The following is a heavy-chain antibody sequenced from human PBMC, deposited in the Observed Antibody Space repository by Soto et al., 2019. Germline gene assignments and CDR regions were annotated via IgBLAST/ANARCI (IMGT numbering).Heavy chain of an antibody. CDR3: ARDPGLRGGVVVAATRAFDI. Sequence: ASVKVSCKASGYTFTSYGISWVRQAPGQGLEWMGWISAYNGNTNYAQKLQGRVTMTTETSTSTAYMELRSLRSDDTAVYYCARDPGLRGGVVVAATRAFDIWGQGTMVTVSS. D-gene: IGHD2-15*01. J-gene: IGHJ3*02. CDR2: ISAYNGNT. V-gene: IGHV1-18*01. CDR1: GYTFTSYG.